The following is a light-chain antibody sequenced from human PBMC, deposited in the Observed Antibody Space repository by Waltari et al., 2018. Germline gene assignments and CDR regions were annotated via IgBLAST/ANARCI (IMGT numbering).Light chain of an antibody. CDR1: NIGGKT. Sequence: SYVLTQPPSVSVAPGKTARITCGGDNIGGKTVHWYQQKAGQAPVLVIYYDSDRPSGCPGRFSGSNSGNTATLTISRVEAGDEADYYCQVWDGDSDHRVFGGGTKLTVL. CDR3: QVWDGDSDHRV. J-gene: IGLJ2*01. CDR2: YDS. V-gene: IGLV3-21*04.